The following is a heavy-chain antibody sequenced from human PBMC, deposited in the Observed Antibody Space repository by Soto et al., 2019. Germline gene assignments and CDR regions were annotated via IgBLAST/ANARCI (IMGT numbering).Heavy chain of an antibody. Sequence: ASVKVSCKASGYTFTSYGISWVRQAPGQGLEWMGWISAYNGNTNYAQKLQGRVTMTTDTSTSTAYMELRSLRSDDTAVYYCARGDEYCSGGSCEPPGYWGQGTLVTVSS. V-gene: IGHV1-18*01. D-gene: IGHD2-15*01. CDR3: ARGDEYCSGGSCEPPGY. CDR2: ISAYNGNT. J-gene: IGHJ4*02. CDR1: GYTFTSYG.